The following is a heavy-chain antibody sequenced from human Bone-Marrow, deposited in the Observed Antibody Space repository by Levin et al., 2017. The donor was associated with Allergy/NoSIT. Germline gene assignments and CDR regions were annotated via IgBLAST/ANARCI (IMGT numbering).Heavy chain of an antibody. D-gene: IGHD6-19*01. V-gene: IGHV3-30*04. CDR2: ISSDGREQ. Sequence: GGSLRLSCAASGFTFTTYAIHWVRQAPGEGLEWVALISSDGREQYYADSVKGRFTISRDNSKHTLYLQMSSLRTDDTAMYYCVREALGNGFYPFDPWGQGTLVTVSS. CDR3: VREALGNGFYPFDP. CDR1: GFTFTTYA. J-gene: IGHJ5*02.